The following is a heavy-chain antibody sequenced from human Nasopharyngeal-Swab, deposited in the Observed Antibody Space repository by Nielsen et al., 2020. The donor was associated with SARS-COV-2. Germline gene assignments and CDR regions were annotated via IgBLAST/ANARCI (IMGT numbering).Heavy chain of an antibody. CDR1: GFTFDDYA. CDR3: AKAISGWELSYYMDV. CDR2: ISWNSGST. Sequence: SLKISCAASGFTFDDYAMHWVRQAPGKGLEWVSGISWNSGSTGCADSVKGRFTISRDNAKNSLYLQMNSLRAEDTALYYCAKAISGWELSYYMDVWGKGTTVTVSS. D-gene: IGHD1-26*01. V-gene: IGHV3-9*01. J-gene: IGHJ6*03.